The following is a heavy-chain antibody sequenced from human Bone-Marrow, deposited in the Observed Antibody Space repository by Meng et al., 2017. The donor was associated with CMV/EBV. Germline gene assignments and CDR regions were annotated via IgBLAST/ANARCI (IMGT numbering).Heavy chain of an antibody. J-gene: IGHJ2*01. Sequence: GESLKISCAASGFPFSSYAMHWVRQVPGKGLEWVAVISYDGSNKYYADSVKGRFTISRDNSKNTLYLQMNSLRAENTAVYYCARYLWGASIASRRSRYLDLWGRGTLVTVSS. CDR1: GFPFSSYA. CDR3: ARYLWGASIASRRSRYLDL. V-gene: IGHV3-30*04. CDR2: ISYDGSNK. D-gene: IGHD6-6*01.